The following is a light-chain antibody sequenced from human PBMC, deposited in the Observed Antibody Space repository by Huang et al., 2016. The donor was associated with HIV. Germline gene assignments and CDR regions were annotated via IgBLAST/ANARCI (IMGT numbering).Light chain of an antibody. J-gene: IGKJ5*01. CDR3: QQSFSTLIT. CDR1: KSIGTY. Sequence: IQLTQSPTSLSASVGDRVTMTCRASKSIGTYLNWFHQKPGKAPKLLVSDAATVHNGAPSRFRGSGSGAEFSLTIIGLHLDDFGTYYCQQSFSTLITFGQGTRLEIK. V-gene: IGKV1-39*01. CDR2: DAA.